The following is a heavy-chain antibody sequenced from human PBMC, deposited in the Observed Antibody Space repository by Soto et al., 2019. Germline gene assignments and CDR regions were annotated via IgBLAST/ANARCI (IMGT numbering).Heavy chain of an antibody. CDR2: IRTKTNTYAT. CDR1: GFTFSSYS. Sequence: GGSLRLSCAASGFTFSSYSIHWVRQAPGKGLEWVGRIRTKTNTYATAYAASVKGRFTISRDDSKNTAYLQMNSLKTEDTAVYYCTRRVAVAGTDYYGMDVWGQGTTVTVSS. V-gene: IGHV3-73*01. J-gene: IGHJ6*02. D-gene: IGHD6-19*01. CDR3: TRRVAVAGTDYYGMDV.